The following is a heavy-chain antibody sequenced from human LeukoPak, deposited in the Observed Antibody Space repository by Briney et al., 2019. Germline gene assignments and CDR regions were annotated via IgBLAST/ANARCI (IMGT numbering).Heavy chain of an antibody. D-gene: IGHD2-2*01. J-gene: IGHJ6*03. CDR3: GAGLLVPRPNGYSSYYHMDV. CDR1: GHSFNSYY. CDR2: SYYSGST. Sequence: PSETLSLTCAVWGHSFNSYYWSWVRQPPGKGLEWVGYSYYSGSTNYKPSLKRRVTISVDKSKNQFSLKLSSGTAADTAVYYCGAGLLVPRPNGYSSYYHMDVWGKGTTVTVSS. V-gene: IGHV4-59*12.